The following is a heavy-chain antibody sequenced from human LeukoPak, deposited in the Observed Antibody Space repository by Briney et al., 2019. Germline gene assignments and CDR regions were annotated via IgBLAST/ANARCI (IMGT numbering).Heavy chain of an antibody. Sequence: GGSLRLSCAASGFTFSDYYMSWIRQAPGKGLEWVSYISSSGSTIYYADSVKGRFTISRDNAKNSLYLQTNSLRAEDTAVYYCARDQGGVLRFLEWPQYFDYWAREPWSPSPQ. J-gene: IGHJ4*02. D-gene: IGHD3-3*01. V-gene: IGHV3-11*01. CDR3: ARDQGGVLRFLEWPQYFDY. CDR2: ISSSGSTI. CDR1: GFTFSDYY.